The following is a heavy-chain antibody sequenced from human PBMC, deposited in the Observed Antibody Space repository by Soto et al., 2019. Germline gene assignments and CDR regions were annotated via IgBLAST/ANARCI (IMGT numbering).Heavy chain of an antibody. Sequence: SETLSLTCTVSGGSISSGGYYWSWIRQHPGKGLEWIGYIYYSGSTYYNPSLKSRVTISVDTSKNQFSLKLSSVTVADTAVYYCARALQARDVVVPAVSRYNWFDPWGQGTLVTVSS. CDR2: IYYSGST. V-gene: IGHV4-31*03. CDR1: GGSISSGGYY. CDR3: ARALQARDVVVPAVSRYNWFDP. D-gene: IGHD2-2*01. J-gene: IGHJ5*02.